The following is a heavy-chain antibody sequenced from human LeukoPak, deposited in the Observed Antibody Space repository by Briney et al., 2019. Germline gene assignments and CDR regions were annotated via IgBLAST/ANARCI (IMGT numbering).Heavy chain of an antibody. Sequence: PGGSLRLSCVVSGFIFSDHYMTWIRQAPGKGLEYISYLSNSGSDIFHADSVKGRFSISRDNAKNSVYSQMNSLRVEDTAVYYCARGHWGLDYWGQGTPVTVSP. V-gene: IGHV3-11*01. CDR1: GFIFSDHY. J-gene: IGHJ4*02. D-gene: IGHD7-27*01. CDR2: LSNSGSDI. CDR3: ARGHWGLDY.